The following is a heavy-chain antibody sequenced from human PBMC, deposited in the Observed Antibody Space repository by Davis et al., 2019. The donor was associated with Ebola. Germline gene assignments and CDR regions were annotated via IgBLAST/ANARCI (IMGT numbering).Heavy chain of an antibody. Sequence: PGGSLRLSCAASGFTFSSYAMTWVRQAPGKGLEWVSGISISGGSTYYADSVKGRFTISRDNSKNTLYLQMNSLRAEDTAVYYCARETIAFWSDSQYYFDNWGQGTLVTVSS. CDR3: ARETIAFWSDSQYYFDN. CDR1: GFTFSSYA. CDR2: ISISGGST. V-gene: IGHV3-23*01. J-gene: IGHJ4*02. D-gene: IGHD3-3*01.